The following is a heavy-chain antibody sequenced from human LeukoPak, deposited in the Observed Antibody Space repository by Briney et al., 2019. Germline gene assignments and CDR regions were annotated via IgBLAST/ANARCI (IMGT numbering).Heavy chain of an antibody. CDR1: GGTSSSYD. D-gene: IGHD2-2*01. CDR3: ASGRTDIVVVPATLRNYFFDY. J-gene: IGHJ4*02. V-gene: IGHV1-69*06. CDR2: IIPMFGTA. Sequence: ASVKVSCKASGGTSSSYDISWVRQAPGQGLEWMGGIIPMFGTANYAQKFQGRVTISADKSTSTAYMELSSLRSEDTAVYYRASGRTDIVVVPATLRNYFFDYWGQGTLVTVSS.